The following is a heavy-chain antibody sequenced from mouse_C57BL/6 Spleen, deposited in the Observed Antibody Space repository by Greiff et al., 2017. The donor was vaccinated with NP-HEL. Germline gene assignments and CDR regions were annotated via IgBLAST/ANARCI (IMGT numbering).Heavy chain of an antibody. CDR3: GRQHDGYYDYFGC. CDR1: GFTFSSYT. Sequence: EVKVVESGGGLVKPGGSLKLSCAASGFTFSSYTMSWVRQTPEKRLEWVATISGGGGNTYYPDSVKGRFTISRDNAKNTLYLQMSSLRSEDTALYYCGRQHDGYYDYFGCWGKVTTLTVSS. D-gene: IGHD2-3*01. J-gene: IGHJ2*01. CDR2: ISGGGGNT. V-gene: IGHV5-9*01.